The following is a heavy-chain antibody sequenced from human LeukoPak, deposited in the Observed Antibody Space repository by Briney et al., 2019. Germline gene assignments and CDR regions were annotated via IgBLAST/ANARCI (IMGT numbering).Heavy chain of an antibody. CDR2: ISGSGGST. Sequence: GGSLRLSCAASGFTFSSYAMSWVRQAPGKGLEWVSAISGSGGSTYYADSVKGRFTISRDNSKNTLYLQMNSLRAEDTAVYYCAKDQLRYYYDSSGYFAYWGQGTLVTVSS. V-gene: IGHV3-23*01. CDR3: AKDQLRYYYDSSGYFAY. D-gene: IGHD3-22*01. CDR1: GFTFSSYA. J-gene: IGHJ4*02.